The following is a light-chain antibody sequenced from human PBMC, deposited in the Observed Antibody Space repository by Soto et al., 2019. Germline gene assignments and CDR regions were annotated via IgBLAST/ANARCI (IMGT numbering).Light chain of an antibody. CDR1: QSVSSN. CDR2: GAS. V-gene: IGKV3-15*01. Sequence: EIVMTQSPGTLSVSPGERATLSCRASQSVSSNLAWYQQKPGQAASLLIYGASTRTTGIPARFSSSGSGTEFTLIISSLQSEDFAVYYCQQYNNWPPWTFGQGTKVEIK. CDR3: QQYNNWPPWT. J-gene: IGKJ1*01.